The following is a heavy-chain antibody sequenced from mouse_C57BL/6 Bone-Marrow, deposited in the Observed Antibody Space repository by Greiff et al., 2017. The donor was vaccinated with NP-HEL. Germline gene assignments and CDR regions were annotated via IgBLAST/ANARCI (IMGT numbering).Heavy chain of an antibody. J-gene: IGHJ2*01. CDR3: AIWDWDEDYFDY. CDR2: IHPSDSDT. D-gene: IGHD4-1*01. Sequence: QVQLQQPGAELVKPGASVKVSCKASGYTFTSYWMHWVKQRPGQGLEWIGRIHPSDSDTNYNQKFKGKATLTVDKASSTADMQLSSLTSEDSAVYYCAIWDWDEDYFDYWGQGTTLTVSS. V-gene: IGHV1-74*01. CDR1: GYTFTSYW.